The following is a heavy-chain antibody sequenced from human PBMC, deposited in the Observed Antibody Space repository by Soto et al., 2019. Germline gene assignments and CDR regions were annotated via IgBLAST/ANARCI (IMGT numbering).Heavy chain of an antibody. J-gene: IGHJ6*02. D-gene: IGHD2-15*01. CDR1: GYTFTSYG. V-gene: IGHV1-18*04. CDR3: AREILSPDFYFHGMDV. CDR2: ISAKKCNT. Sequence: QGQLVQSGAEVKKPGASVKVSCKASGYTFTSYGISWVRQAPGQGLEWRGWISAKKCNTKYAQKFQGRVTMTTDTSTSTAYMELRSLRSDDTAVYYCAREILSPDFYFHGMDVWGQGTTVTVSS.